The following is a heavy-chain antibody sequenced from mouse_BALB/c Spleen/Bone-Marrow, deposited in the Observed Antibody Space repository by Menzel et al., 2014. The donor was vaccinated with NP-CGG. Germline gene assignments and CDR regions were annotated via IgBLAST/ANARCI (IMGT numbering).Heavy chain of an antibody. CDR1: GFTFSDYY. D-gene: IGHD2-14*01. CDR3: ARDGDYRYAWFAY. CDR2: ISDGGTYT. Sequence: DVMLVESGGGLVRPGGSLKLSCAASGFTFSDYYMYWVRQTPEKRLEWVATISDGGTYTYCPDSVKGRFTISRDNAKNNLYLQMSSLKSEDTAMYYCARDGDYRYAWFAYWGHGTLVTVSA. J-gene: IGHJ3*01. V-gene: IGHV5-4*02.